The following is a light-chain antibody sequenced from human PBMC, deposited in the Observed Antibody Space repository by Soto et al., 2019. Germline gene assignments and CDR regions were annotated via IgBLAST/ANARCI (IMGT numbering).Light chain of an antibody. CDR2: EVS. Sequence: QSALTQPASVSGSPGQSITLSFTGTSSDVGGYNYVSWYQQHPGKAPNIMIYEVSNRPSGVSNRFSGYKSGNTASLTISGLQAEDEADYSCTSYTTSSTLVVFGGGTQLTVL. CDR1: SSDVGGYNY. CDR3: TSYTTSSTLVV. V-gene: IGLV2-14*01. J-gene: IGLJ2*01.